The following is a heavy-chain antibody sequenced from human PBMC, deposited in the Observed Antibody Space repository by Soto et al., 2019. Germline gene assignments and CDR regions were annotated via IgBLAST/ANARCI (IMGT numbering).Heavy chain of an antibody. D-gene: IGHD3-3*01. V-gene: IGHV3-23*01. Sequence: EVQLLESGGGLVQPGGSLRLSCTGTGFIFSNYVMSWVRQAPGKGLEWVSGIGSSGRGTFSADSVKGRFTISRDNSNNTLYLQLNSLSADDTAVYYCAKGGDSWSGYSHYWGQGTLVTVSS. CDR2: IGSSGRGT. CDR1: GFIFSNYV. J-gene: IGHJ4*02. CDR3: AKGGDSWSGYSHY.